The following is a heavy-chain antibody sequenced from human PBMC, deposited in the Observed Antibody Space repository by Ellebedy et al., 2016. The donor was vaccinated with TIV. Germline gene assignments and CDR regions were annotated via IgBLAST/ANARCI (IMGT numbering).Heavy chain of an antibody. V-gene: IGHV3-20*04. J-gene: IGHJ4*02. CDR1: GFTFDDYG. CDR2: INWNGGST. D-gene: IGHD1-20*01. CDR3: ARDFNWNDVVDY. Sequence: GESLKISXAASGFTFDDYGMSWVRQPPGKGLEWVSGINWNGGSTGYADSVKGRFTISRDSSKNSLSLQMNSLRAEDTAVYYCARDFNWNDVVDYWGQGTLVTVSS.